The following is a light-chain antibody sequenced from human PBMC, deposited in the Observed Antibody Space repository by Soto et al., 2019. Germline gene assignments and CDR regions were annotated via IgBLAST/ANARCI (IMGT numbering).Light chain of an antibody. J-gene: IGKJ4*01. Sequence: EAVMTQSPATLSVSPGERATLSCRASQSVSTNLAWYQQKPGQAPRLLIYDASTRATGIPVRFSGSGSGTEFTLTISSLQSEDFAVYYCQQYNNWPLTFGGGTKVDIK. CDR2: DAS. V-gene: IGKV3-15*01. CDR1: QSVSTN. CDR3: QQYNNWPLT.